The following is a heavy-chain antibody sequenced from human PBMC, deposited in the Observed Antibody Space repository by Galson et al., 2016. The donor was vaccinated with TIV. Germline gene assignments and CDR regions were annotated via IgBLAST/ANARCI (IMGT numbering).Heavy chain of an antibody. CDR3: ARQEQEMEAPLWD. J-gene: IGHJ4*02. Sequence: ETLSLTCTVSGGSISSSRHFWGWIRQPPGKGLEWIGTIYYSRYTYYTSSLKSRVTVSVDTSRNQISLKVSSVTASDTGVYYCARQEQEMEAPLWDWGQGTLVTVSS. CDR2: IYYSRYT. CDR1: GGSISSSRHF. D-gene: IGHD3-16*01. V-gene: IGHV4-39*01.